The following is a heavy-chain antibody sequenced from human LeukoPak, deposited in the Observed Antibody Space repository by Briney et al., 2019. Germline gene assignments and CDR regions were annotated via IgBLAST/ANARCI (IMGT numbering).Heavy chain of an antibody. V-gene: IGHV3-23*01. CDR3: AKDRVGAMLYFDD. D-gene: IGHD1-26*01. Sequence: GGSLRLSCAASGFTFSNYGMSWVRQAPGKGLEWVSALGGSGATTYYAHSAKGRFTISRDNSKNTLYLQLNNLRAEDTAIYYCAKDRVGAMLYFDDWGQGTLVTVSS. CDR1: GFTFSNYG. CDR2: LGGSGATT. J-gene: IGHJ4*02.